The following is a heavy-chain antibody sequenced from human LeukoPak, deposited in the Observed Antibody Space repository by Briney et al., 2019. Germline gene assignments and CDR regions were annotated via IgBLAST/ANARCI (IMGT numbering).Heavy chain of an antibody. CDR3: AKAPYIVVVPAATYYYGMDV. CDR1: GFTFSSYA. CDR2: ISGSGGST. D-gene: IGHD2-2*01. J-gene: IGHJ6*02. Sequence: GGSLRLSCAASGFTFSSYAMSWVRQALGKGLEWVSAISGSGGSTYYADSVKGRFTISRDNSKNTLYLQMNSLRAEDTAVYYCAKAPYIVVVPAATYYYGMDVWGQGTTVTVSS. V-gene: IGHV3-23*01.